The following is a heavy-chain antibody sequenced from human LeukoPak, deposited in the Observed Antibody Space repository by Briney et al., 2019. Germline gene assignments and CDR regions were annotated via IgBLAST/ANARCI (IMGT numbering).Heavy chain of an antibody. J-gene: IGHJ4*02. D-gene: IGHD3-22*01. Sequence: GALRLSCAASGFTFSSYGMHWVRQAPGKGLEWVAVIWYDGSNKYYADSVKGRFTISRDNSKNTLYLQMNSLRAEDTAVYYCARDSYDSSGYYYVTGFDYWGQGTPVTVSS. V-gene: IGHV3-33*01. CDR3: ARDSYDSSGYYYVTGFDY. CDR1: GFTFSSYG. CDR2: IWYDGSNK.